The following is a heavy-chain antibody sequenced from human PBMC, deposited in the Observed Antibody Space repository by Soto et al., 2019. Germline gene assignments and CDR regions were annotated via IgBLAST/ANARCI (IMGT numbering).Heavy chain of an antibody. CDR3: ARDLSLTFGGVIDGMDV. J-gene: IGHJ6*02. D-gene: IGHD3-16*02. CDR1: GFTVSSNY. Sequence: EVQLVESGGGLVQPRGSLRLSCAASGFTVSSNYMSWVRQAPGKGLEWVSVIYSGGSTYYADSVKGRFTISRDNSKNTXYLQMNSLRAEDTAVYYCARDLSLTFGGVIDGMDVWGQGTTVTVSS. V-gene: IGHV3-66*01. CDR2: IYSGGST.